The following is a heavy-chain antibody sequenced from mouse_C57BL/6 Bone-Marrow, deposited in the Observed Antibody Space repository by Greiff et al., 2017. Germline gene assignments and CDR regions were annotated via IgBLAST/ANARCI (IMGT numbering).Heavy chain of an antibody. CDR3: ARGIYYGKGYYAMDY. D-gene: IGHD2-1*01. J-gene: IGHJ4*01. CDR1: GYTFTSYW. V-gene: IGHV1-69*01. Sequence: QVQLQQPGAELVMPGASVKLSCKASGYTFTSYWMHWVKQRPGQGLEWIGEIDPSDSYTNYNQKFKGKSTLTVDTSSSTAYMQLSSLTSEDSAVYYCARGIYYGKGYYAMDYWGQGTSVTVSS. CDR2: IDPSDSYT.